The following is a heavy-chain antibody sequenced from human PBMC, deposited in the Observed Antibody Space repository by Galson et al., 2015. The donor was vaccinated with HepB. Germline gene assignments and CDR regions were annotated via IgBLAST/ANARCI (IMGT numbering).Heavy chain of an antibody. CDR2: IIPILGIA. CDR1: GGTFSSYA. J-gene: IGHJ3*02. CDR3: AREGDTLFFDI. Sequence: SLKLSCAASGGTFSSYAMSWVRQAPGQGVEWMGRIIPILGIANYAQTFQGRVTITADKSTSTAYMELSSLRSEDTAVYYCAREGDTLFFDIWGQGTMVTVSS. D-gene: IGHD5-18*01. V-gene: IGHV1-69*04.